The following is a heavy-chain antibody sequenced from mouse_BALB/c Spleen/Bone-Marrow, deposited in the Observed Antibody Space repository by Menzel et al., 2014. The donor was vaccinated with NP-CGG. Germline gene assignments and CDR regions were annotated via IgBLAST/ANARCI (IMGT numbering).Heavy chain of an antibody. CDR2: IYPGDGST. CDR1: GYTFTSYY. CDR3: ARGGGMDY. Sequence: QVQLQQSGPELVKPGASVKMSCKASGYTFTSYYIHWVKQRPGQGLEWIGWIYPGDGSTKYNEKFKGKTTLTADKSSSTAYMLLSSLTSEDSAIYFCARGGGMDYWGQGTSDTVSS. V-gene: IGHV1S56*01. J-gene: IGHJ4*01.